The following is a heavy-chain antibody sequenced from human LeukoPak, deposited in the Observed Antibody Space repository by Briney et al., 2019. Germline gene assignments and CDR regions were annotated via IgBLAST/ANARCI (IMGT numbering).Heavy chain of an antibody. Sequence: ASVKVSCKASGYTFTTYYIHWVRQAPGQGLEWMGIINPSGGSTTYAQNFQGRVTMTRDMSTSTVYMELSSLGSEDTAMYYCARFSAEENYDFWSGYYYFDSWGQGTLVTVSS. CDR3: ARFSAEENYDFWSGYYYFDS. V-gene: IGHV1-46*01. CDR2: INPSGGST. CDR1: GYTFTTYY. D-gene: IGHD3-3*01. J-gene: IGHJ4*02.